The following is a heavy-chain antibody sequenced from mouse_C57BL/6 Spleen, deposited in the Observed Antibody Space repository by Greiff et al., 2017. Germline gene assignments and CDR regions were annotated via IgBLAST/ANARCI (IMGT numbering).Heavy chain of an antibody. V-gene: IGHV1-4*01. CDR2: INPSSGYT. J-gene: IGHJ1*03. CDR1: GYTFTSYT. Sequence: QVHVKQSGAELARPGASVKMSCKASGYTFTSYTMHWVKQRPGQGLEWIGYINPSSGYTKYNQKFKDKATLTADKSSSTAYMQLSSLTSEDSAVYYCARVPPLGLDWYFDVWGTGTTVTVAS. CDR3: ARVPPLGLDWYFDV. D-gene: IGHD4-1*01.